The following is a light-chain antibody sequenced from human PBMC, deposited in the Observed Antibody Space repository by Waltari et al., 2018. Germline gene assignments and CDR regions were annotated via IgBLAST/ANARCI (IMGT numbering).Light chain of an antibody. CDR2: GSS. Sequence: EIVMTQSPATLSVSPGERATLSCRASQSVSSNLAWYQQKPGQAPRLLIYGSSTRDTGIPARLSGSGSGTEFTLTISSMQSEDFAGYYCQQYNNWPPSWTFGQGTKVEIK. CDR1: QSVSSN. J-gene: IGKJ1*01. CDR3: QQYNNWPPSWT. V-gene: IGKV3-15*01.